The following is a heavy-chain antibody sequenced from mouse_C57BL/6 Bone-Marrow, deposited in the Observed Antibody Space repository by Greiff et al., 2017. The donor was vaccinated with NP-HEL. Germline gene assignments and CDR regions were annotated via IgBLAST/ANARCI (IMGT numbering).Heavy chain of an antibody. Sequence: VQLQQSGPGLVQPSQSLSITCTVSGFSLTSYGVHWVRQSPGKGLEWLGVIWSGGSTDYNAAFISRLSISKDNSKSQVFFKMNSLQADDTAIYYCARKYYYGSTWYFDVWGTGTTVTVSS. D-gene: IGHD1-1*01. J-gene: IGHJ1*03. CDR3: ARKYYYGSTWYFDV. V-gene: IGHV2-2*01. CDR1: GFSLTSYG. CDR2: IWSGGST.